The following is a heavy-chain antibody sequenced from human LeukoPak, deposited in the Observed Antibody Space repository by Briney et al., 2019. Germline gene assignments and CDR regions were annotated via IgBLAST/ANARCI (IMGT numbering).Heavy chain of an antibody. V-gene: IGHV1-46*01. CDR3: ARDVDTTYYFDY. J-gene: IGHJ4*02. D-gene: IGHD5-18*01. CDR1: GYTFTSYY. Sequence: ASVKVSCKASGYTFTSYYMHWVRQVPGQGLEWMGIINPSGGSTSYAQKFQGRVTMTRDTSTSTVYMELSSLRSGDTAVYYCARDVDTTYYFDYWGQGTLVTVSS. CDR2: INPSGGST.